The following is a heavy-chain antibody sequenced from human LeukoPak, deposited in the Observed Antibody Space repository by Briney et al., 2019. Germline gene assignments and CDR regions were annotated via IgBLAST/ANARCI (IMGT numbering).Heavy chain of an antibody. Sequence: GGSLTLSCAASGFTFSSYEMNWVRQAPGKGLEWVSYISSSSNTMYYADSVKGRFTISRDNAKNTLYLQMNSLRADDTAVYYCARGSDYYDSSGFDYWGQGTLVTVSS. CDR2: ISSSSNTM. CDR3: ARGSDYYDSSGFDY. D-gene: IGHD3-22*01. J-gene: IGHJ4*02. CDR1: GFTFSSYE. V-gene: IGHV3-48*03.